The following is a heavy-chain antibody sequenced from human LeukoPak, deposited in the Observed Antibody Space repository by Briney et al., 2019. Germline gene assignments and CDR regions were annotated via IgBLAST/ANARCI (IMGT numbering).Heavy chain of an antibody. CDR3: ARERYYYDSSV. V-gene: IGHV3-11*01. J-gene: IGHJ4*02. CDR2: ISSSGLTT. D-gene: IGHD3-22*01. Sequence: GGSLRLSCAASGFTFSDYYMSWIRQAPGKGLEWVSYISSSGLTTYYADSVKGRFTISRDNAMNSLYLQMNSLRAEDTAVYYCARERYYYDSSVGGQGTLVTVSS. CDR1: GFTFSDYY.